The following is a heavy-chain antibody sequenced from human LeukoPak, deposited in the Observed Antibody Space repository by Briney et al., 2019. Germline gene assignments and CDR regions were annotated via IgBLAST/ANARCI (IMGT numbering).Heavy chain of an antibody. V-gene: IGHV1-69*13. CDR1: GGTFSSYA. J-gene: IGHJ4*02. CDR2: IIPIFGTA. CDR3: ARERRGSGSYYNNRFDY. D-gene: IGHD3-10*01. Sequence: ASVKVSCKASGGTFSSYAISWVRQAPGQGLEWMGGIIPIFGTANYAQKFQGRVTITADESTSTAYMELSSLRSEDTAVYYCARERRGSGSYYNNRFDYWGQGTLVTVSS.